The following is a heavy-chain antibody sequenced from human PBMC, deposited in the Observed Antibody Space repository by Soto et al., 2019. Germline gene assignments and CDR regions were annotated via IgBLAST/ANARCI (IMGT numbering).Heavy chain of an antibody. D-gene: IGHD6-19*01. CDR2: IYYSGST. CDR3: ARRISSGWYKLGASDI. CDR1: GGSISSYY. V-gene: IGHV4-59*08. J-gene: IGHJ3*02. Sequence: PSETLSLTCTVSGGSISSYYWSWIRQPPGKGLEWIGYIYYSGSTNYNPSLKSRVTISVDTSKNQFSLKLSSVTAADTAVYYCARRISSGWYKLGASDIWGQGTMVTVSS.